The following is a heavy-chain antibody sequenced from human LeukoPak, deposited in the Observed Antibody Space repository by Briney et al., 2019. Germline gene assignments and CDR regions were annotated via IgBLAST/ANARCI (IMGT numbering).Heavy chain of an antibody. CDR3: ARLDY. CDR2: IYSAGST. CDR1: GFTVSSNY. J-gene: IGHJ4*02. V-gene: IGHV3-53*01. Sequence: GGSLRLSCAASGFTVSSNYMSWVRQAPGKGLEWVAVIYSAGSTDYAGSVKGRFTISRDNSKNMLYLQMNSLRAEDTAVYYCARLDYWGQGTLVTVSS.